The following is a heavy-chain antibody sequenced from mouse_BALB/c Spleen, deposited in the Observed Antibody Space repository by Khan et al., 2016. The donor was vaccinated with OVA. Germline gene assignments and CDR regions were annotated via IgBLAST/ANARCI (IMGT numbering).Heavy chain of an antibody. CDR2: INPSDSES. CDR3: TRREKYGFDPSWFAY. D-gene: IGHD2-2*01. V-gene: IGHV1-61*01. J-gene: IGHJ3*01. CDR1: GYTFTSYW. Sequence: VQLQQSGAELVRPGASVKLSCKASGYTFTSYWMNWVRQRPGQGLEWVGKINPSDSESHYNQMFKDKATLTVDKSSGPAYMQLSSRTYEDSVVYFCTRREKYGFDPSWFAYWGQGTLVTGSA.